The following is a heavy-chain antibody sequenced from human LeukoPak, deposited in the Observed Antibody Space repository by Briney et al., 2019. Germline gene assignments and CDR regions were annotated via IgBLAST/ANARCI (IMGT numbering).Heavy chain of an antibody. CDR3: TTEWGARDYFDY. D-gene: IGHD1-26*01. Sequence: GGSLRLSCAASGFTFSNAWMSWVRQAPGKGLEWVGRIKSKTDGGTTDYAAPVKGRFTISRDDSKNTLNLQMNSLKTEDTAVYYCTTEWGARDYFDYWGQGTLVTVSS. CDR1: GFTFSNAW. V-gene: IGHV3-15*01. J-gene: IGHJ4*02. CDR2: IKSKTDGGTT.